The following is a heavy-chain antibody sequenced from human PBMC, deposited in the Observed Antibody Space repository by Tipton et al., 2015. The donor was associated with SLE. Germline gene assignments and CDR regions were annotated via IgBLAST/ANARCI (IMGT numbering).Heavy chain of an antibody. D-gene: IGHD1-26*01. CDR1: GGSISSSSYY. CDR3: ARRGVGATYWYFDL. V-gene: IGHV4-39*01. CDR2: IYYSGST. Sequence: TLSLTCTVSGGSISSSSYYWGWIRQPPGKGLEWIGSIYYSGSTYYNPSLKSRVTIPVDTSKNQFSLKLSSVTAADTAVYYCARRGVGATYWYFDLWGRGTLVTVSS. J-gene: IGHJ2*01.